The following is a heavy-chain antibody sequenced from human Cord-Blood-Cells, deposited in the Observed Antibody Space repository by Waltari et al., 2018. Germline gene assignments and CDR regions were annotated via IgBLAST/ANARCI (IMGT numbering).Heavy chain of an antibody. CDR2: ISYDGSNK. CDR1: GFTFSSSG. Sequence: QVQLVESGGGVVQPGRSLRLSCAASGFTFSSSGMHWVRQAPDKGLEWVEVISYDGSNKYYADSVKGRFTISRDNSKNTLYLQMNSLRAEDTAVYYCAKDRFGSYYYGMDVWGQGTTVTVSS. V-gene: IGHV3-30*18. D-gene: IGHD3-10*01. J-gene: IGHJ6*02. CDR3: AKDRFGSYYYGMDV.